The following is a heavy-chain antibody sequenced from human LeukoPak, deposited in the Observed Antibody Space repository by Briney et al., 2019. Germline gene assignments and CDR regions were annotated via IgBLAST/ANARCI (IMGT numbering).Heavy chain of an antibody. J-gene: IGHJ3*02. V-gene: IGHV1-69*13. CDR3: ATWGLYYDILTGDDAFDI. CDR1: GGTFSSYA. CDR2: IIPIFGTA. D-gene: IGHD3-9*01. Sequence: SVKVSCKASGGTFSSYAISWVRQAPGQGLEWMGGIIPIFGTANYAQKFQGRVTITADESTSTAYMELSSLRSEDTAVYYCATWGLYYDILTGDDAFDIWGQGTMVTVSS.